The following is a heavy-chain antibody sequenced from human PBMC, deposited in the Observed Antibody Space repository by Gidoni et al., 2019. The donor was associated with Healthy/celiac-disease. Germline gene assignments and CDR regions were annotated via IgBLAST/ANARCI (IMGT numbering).Heavy chain of an antibody. CDR3: ASYYYGSGSYYNPFDY. CDR1: GCTFRGYY. D-gene: IGHD3-10*01. Sequence: QVQLVESGGGWVKPGGSLRHSCPAPGCTFRGYYMSWIRQAPGKGLGWVSYISSSGSTIYYADSVKGRFTISRDNAKNSLYLQMNSLRAEDTAVYYCASYYYGSGSYYNPFDYWGQGTLVTVSS. CDR2: ISSSGSTI. V-gene: IGHV3-11*01. J-gene: IGHJ4*02.